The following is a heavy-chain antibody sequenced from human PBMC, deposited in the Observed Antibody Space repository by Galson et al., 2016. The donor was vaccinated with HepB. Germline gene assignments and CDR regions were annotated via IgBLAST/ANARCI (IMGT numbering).Heavy chain of an antibody. Sequence: SVKVSCKASGYTFTSYGISWVRQAPGQGLKRMGWISAYNGHTNYAQKLQGRVTMTTDTSTSTAYMDLRSLRSDDAAVYYCARDVVGYSWDAFNIWGQGTMVTVSS. J-gene: IGHJ3*02. V-gene: IGHV1-18*04. D-gene: IGHD2-21*01. CDR2: ISAYNGHT. CDR1: GYTFTSYG. CDR3: ARDVVGYSWDAFNI.